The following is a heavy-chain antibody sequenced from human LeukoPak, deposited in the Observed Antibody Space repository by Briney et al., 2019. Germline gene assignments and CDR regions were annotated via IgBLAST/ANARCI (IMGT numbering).Heavy chain of an antibody. CDR2: IYSGGST. V-gene: IGHV3-53*01. Sequence: GGSLRLSCAASGFGVSSNYMSWVRQAPGKGLEWVSVIYSGGSTYYADSVKGRFTISRDNSKNTVYLQMNSLSAEDTAVYYCAKGNSAGSSKSWFDPWGQGTLVTVSS. CDR3: AKGNSAGSSKSWFDP. J-gene: IGHJ5*02. CDR1: GFGVSSNY. D-gene: IGHD3-10*01.